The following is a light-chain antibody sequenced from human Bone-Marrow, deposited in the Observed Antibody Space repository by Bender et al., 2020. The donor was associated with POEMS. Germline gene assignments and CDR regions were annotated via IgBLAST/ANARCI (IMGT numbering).Light chain of an antibody. CDR3: CSYAGSNTYV. V-gene: IGLV2-23*01. CDR1: SSDVANYNL. J-gene: IGLJ1*01. CDR2: QGT. Sequence: QSALTQPASVSGSPAQSITISCTGTSSDVANYNLVSWYQQHPGKGPKCIIYQGTKRPSGVSNRFSGSKSGNSASLTISGLQAEDEADYYCCSYAGSNTYVFGTGTKVTVV.